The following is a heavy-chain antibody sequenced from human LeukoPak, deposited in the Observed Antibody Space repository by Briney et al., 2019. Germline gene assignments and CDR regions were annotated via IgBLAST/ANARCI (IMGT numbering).Heavy chain of an antibody. V-gene: IGHV3-33*01. CDR1: GFTFSSHG. D-gene: IGHD2-15*01. CDR3: ARGCGGSAACYIIDY. Sequence: GRSLRLSCAASGFTFSSHGMHWVRQAPGRGLGWITVIWNDGSNKNYVDSVKGRFIISRDNSKNTLYLQMNSLRAEDTAVYYCARGCGGSAACYIIDYWGQGTLVTVSS. J-gene: IGHJ4*02. CDR2: IWNDGSNK.